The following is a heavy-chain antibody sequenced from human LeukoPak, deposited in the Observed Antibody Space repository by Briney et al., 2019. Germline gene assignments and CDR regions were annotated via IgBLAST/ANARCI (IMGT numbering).Heavy chain of an antibody. CDR3: ATETDDY. Sequence: PGGSLRLSCAASGCTLSSNYMSWVRQAPGKGLEWFAVIYSGGVRYYSDSVKGRFTISRDKSKNTVYLQMNSLRAEDTAVYYCATETDDYWGQGTLVTVSS. CDR2: IYSGGVR. CDR1: GCTLSSNY. D-gene: IGHD2-21*02. J-gene: IGHJ4*02. V-gene: IGHV3-66*01.